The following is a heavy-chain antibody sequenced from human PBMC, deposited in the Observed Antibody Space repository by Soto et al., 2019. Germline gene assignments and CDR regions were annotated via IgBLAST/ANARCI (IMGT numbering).Heavy chain of an antibody. J-gene: IGHJ6*02. CDR1: GDSVSSNSDA. CDR3: ARVNWNLGYYGMDV. Sequence: PSQTLSLPCAISGDSVSSNSDAWNWIRQSPSRGVEWLGRTYYRPKWYNDYAVAVKSRITINPDTSKNQFSLQLNSVTPEDTAVYYCARVNWNLGYYGMDVWGQGTTVTVSS. V-gene: IGHV6-1*01. CDR2: TYYRPKWYN. D-gene: IGHD1-7*01.